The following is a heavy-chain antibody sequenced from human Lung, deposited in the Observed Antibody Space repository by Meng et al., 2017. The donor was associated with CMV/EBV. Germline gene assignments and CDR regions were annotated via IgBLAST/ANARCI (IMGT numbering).Heavy chain of an antibody. CDR2: ISGSGGNT. CDR3: AKPFYYYESINYYQDY. CDR1: GFTFSSYA. Sequence: GSSXKISCAASGFTFSSYAMTWVRQAPGKGLEWVSDISGSGGNTYYADSVKGRFAISRDNSKNTLYLQMNSLRADDTAVYYCAKPFYYYESINYYQDYWGQGXMVTVSS. D-gene: IGHD3-22*01. V-gene: IGHV3-23*01. J-gene: IGHJ4*02.